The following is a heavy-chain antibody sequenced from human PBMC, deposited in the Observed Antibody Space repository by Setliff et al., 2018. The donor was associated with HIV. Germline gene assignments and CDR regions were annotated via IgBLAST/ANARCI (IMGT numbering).Heavy chain of an antibody. J-gene: IGHJ4*02. Sequence: SETLSLTCAVSGGSISSSNWWSWVRQPPGKGLEWIGSIYHSGSTYYNPSLKSRVTISVDTSKNQFSLKLSSVTAADTAVYYCARLSPQYSGYDSGAFGYWGQGTLVTVSS. CDR2: IYHSGST. CDR1: GGSISSSNW. V-gene: IGHV4-4*02. CDR3: ARLSPQYSGYDSGAFGY. D-gene: IGHD5-12*01.